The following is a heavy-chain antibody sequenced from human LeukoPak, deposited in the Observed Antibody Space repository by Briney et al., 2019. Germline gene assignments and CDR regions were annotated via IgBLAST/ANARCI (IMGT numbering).Heavy chain of an antibody. Sequence: GGPLRLSCAASGFTFSSYWMHWVRQAPGKGLVWVSRINSDGSSTSYADSVKGRFTISRDNAKNTLYLQMNSLRAEDTAVYYCARVLTIFGVVTYYFDYWGQGTLVTVSS. V-gene: IGHV3-74*01. CDR1: GFTFSSYW. CDR3: ARVLTIFGVVTYYFDY. CDR2: INSDGSST. J-gene: IGHJ4*02. D-gene: IGHD3-3*01.